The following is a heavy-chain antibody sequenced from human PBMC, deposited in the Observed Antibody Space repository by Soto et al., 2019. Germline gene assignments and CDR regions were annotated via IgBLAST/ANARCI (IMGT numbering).Heavy chain of an antibody. J-gene: IGHJ4*02. CDR1: GGSISSSY. CDR3: ARGNYHASSGYYDY. V-gene: IGHV4-59*01. CDR2: IYYSGST. Sequence: SETLSLSCTVSGGSISSSYWSWIRQPPGKGLEWIGYIYYSGSTNYNPSLKSRVTISVDTSKNQFSLKLSSVTAADTAVYYCARGNYHASSGYYDYWGQGTLVTVS. D-gene: IGHD3-22*01.